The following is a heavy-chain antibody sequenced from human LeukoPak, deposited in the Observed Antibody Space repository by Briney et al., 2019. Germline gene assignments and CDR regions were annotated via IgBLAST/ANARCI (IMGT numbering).Heavy chain of an antibody. V-gene: IGHV5-51*01. CDR2: IYPGDSDT. Sequence: GESLKISCKGSGYSFTSYWIGWVRQMPGRGLEWMGIIYPGDSDTRYSPSFQGQVTISADKPLSTAYLQWSSLKASDTAMYYCARGSGSYHTAYMNWGQGSPVTVSS. CDR1: GYSFTSYW. J-gene: IGHJ4*02. CDR3: ARGSGSYHTAYMN. D-gene: IGHD1-26*01.